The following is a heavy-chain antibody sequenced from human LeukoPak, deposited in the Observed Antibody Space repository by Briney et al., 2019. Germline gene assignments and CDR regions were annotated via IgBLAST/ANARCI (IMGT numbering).Heavy chain of an antibody. CDR2: INHSGST. CDR3: ARQEGLYCSSTSCYQGWFDP. V-gene: IGHV4-34*01. CDR1: GGSFSGYY. J-gene: IGHJ5*02. D-gene: IGHD2-2*01. Sequence: PSETLSLTCAVYGGSFSGYYWSWIRQPPGKGLEWIGEINHSGSTNYNPSLKSRVTISVDTSKNQFSLKLSSVTAADTAVYYCARQEGLYCSSTSCYQGWFDPWGQGTLVTVSS.